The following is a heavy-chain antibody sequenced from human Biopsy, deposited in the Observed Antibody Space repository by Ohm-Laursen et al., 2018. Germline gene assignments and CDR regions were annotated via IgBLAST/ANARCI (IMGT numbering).Heavy chain of an antibody. CDR2: MSHSGST. J-gene: IGHJ4*02. V-gene: IGHV4-34*01. D-gene: IGHD5-12*01. CDR3: ARWEVGYSANDLRFDY. Sequence: LQTLSLTCAVYGGSFSGSYWTWIRQPPGKGLEWLGEMSHSGSTNHNPSLKSRVTISMDTSKNQFSLKLTSVTAADTAVYYCARWEVGYSANDLRFDYWGQGTLVTVSS. CDR1: GGSFSGSY.